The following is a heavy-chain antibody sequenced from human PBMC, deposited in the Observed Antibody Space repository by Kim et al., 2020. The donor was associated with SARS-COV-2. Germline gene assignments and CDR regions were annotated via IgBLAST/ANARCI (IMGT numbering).Heavy chain of an antibody. D-gene: IGHD3-10*01. CDR2: IWYDGSNK. CDR1: GFTFSSYG. J-gene: IGHJ5*02. Sequence: GGSLRLSCAASGFTFSSYGMHWVRQAPGKGLEWVAVIWYDGSNKYYADSVKGRFTISRDNSKNTLYLQMNSLRAEDTAVYYCARLGGTSGSYPWGQGTLVTVSS. CDR3: ARLGGTSGSYP. V-gene: IGHV3-33*01.